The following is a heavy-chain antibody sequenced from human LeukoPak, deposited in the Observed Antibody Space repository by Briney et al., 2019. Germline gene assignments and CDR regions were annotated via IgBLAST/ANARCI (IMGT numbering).Heavy chain of an antibody. D-gene: IGHD1-14*01. CDR3: ARTRYPFDY. CDR1: GGSFSGYY. J-gene: IGHJ4*02. Sequence: SETLSLTCAVYGGSFSGYYWSWIRQPPGKGLEWIGEINHSGSTNYNPSLKSRVTISVDTSKNQFSLKLSSVTAADTDVYYCARTRYPFDYWGQGTLVTVSS. CDR2: INHSGST. V-gene: IGHV4-34*01.